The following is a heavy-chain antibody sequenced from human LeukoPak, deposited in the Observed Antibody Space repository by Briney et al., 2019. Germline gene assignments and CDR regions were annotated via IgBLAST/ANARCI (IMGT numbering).Heavy chain of an antibody. Sequence: GGSLRLSCAASGFTFSSYWMHWVRQAPGKGLEWVSAISGSGGSTYYADSVKGRFTISRDNSKNTLYLQMNSLRAEDTAVYYCAKEPYSPWIQLFDPWGQGALVTVSS. J-gene: IGHJ5*02. D-gene: IGHD5-18*01. CDR3: AKEPYSPWIQLFDP. CDR2: ISGSGGST. V-gene: IGHV3-23*01. CDR1: GFTFSSYW.